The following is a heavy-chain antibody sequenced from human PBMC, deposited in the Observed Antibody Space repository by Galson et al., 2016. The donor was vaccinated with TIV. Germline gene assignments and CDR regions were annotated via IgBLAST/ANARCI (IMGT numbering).Heavy chain of an antibody. V-gene: IGHV2-70*11. D-gene: IGHD3-22*01. CDR1: GFSLNTDGMC. J-gene: IGHJ4*02. CDR2: IDWDDDK. Sequence: PALVKPTQTLTLTCTFSGFSLNTDGMCVNWIRQPPGKALEWLAGIDWDDDKSYSPSLKTRLTISKDTSKNQVVLTMTNMDPVDTATYYCARISGYYDSSGHYIPRSFDYWGQGALVTVSS. CDR3: ARISGYYDSSGHYIPRSFDY.